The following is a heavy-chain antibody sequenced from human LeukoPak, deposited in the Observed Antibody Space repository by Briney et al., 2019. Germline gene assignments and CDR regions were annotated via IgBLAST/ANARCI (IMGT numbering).Heavy chain of an antibody. D-gene: IGHD3-10*01. CDR1: GGSISSYY. V-gene: IGHV4-59*01. Sequence: SETLSLTCTVSGGSISSYYWSWIRQPPGKGLEWIGYIYYSGNTNYNPSLKSRVTISIDTSKNQLSLKLSSVTAADTAVYYCARSRYGSAPRNWGQGTLVTVSS. CDR2: IYYSGNT. J-gene: IGHJ4*02. CDR3: ARSRYGSAPRN.